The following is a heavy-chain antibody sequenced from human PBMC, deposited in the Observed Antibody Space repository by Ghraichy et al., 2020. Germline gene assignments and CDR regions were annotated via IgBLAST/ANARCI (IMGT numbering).Heavy chain of an antibody. J-gene: IGHJ4*02. CDR1: GFTFSHYA. Sequence: GGSLRLSCINSGFTFSHYAMSWVRLAPGKGPEWVSGISDSGHSTYYADSVKGRFTISRDNSKNTVFLQMYGLRVEDTAAYYCVKGTLPYCSGCICYHFDHCGQVSLVTVSS. V-gene: IGHV3-23*01. CDR3: VKGTLPYCSGCICYHFDH. D-gene: IGHD2-15*01. CDR2: ISDSGHST.